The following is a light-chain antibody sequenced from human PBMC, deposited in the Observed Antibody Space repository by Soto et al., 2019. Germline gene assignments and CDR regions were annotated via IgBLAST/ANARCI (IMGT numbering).Light chain of an antibody. V-gene: IGKV1-5*01. J-gene: IGKJ1*01. CDR3: QRYNSYPWT. CDR1: QRISSW. CDR2: DAS. Sequence: DIQMTQSPSTMSASVGDRVTITCRASQRISSWLAWYQQKPGKAPTLLSYDASSLESGVPSRFSGSGSGTEFSLTISSVQPDDFASYYFQRYNSYPWTFGQGTKVEIK.